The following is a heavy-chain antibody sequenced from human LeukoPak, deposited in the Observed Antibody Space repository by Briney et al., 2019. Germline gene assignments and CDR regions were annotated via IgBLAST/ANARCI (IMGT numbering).Heavy chain of an antibody. CDR2: ISGYNGNT. J-gene: IGHJ4*02. CDR1: GYTFSNYG. D-gene: IGHD4-17*01. Sequence: ASVKASCKASGYTFSNYGISWVRQAPGQGLECMGWISGYNGNTNYAQKLQGRVTMTTDTSTRTAYMELRSLTSDDTAVYYCAREIYGRFDYWGQGTLVTVSS. CDR3: AREIYGRFDY. V-gene: IGHV1-18*01.